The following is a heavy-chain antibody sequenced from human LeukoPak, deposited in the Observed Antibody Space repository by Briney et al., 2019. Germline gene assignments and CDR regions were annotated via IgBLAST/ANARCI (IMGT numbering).Heavy chain of an antibody. CDR3: ARHFSVDFWSHYPTWFDS. CDR1: GGSISSYY. V-gene: IGHV4-4*09. Sequence: SETLSLTCIVSGGSISSYYWSWIRQPPGKGLEWIGYIYSSGSTNYNPSLKSRVAISVDTSMDQFSLRLDSVTAADTSVYYCARHFSVDFWSHYPTWFDSWGKGTLVTVSS. CDR2: IYSSGST. D-gene: IGHD3-3*01. J-gene: IGHJ5*01.